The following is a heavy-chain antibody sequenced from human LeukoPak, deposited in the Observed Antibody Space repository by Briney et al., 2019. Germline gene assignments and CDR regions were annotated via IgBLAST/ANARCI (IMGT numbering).Heavy chain of an antibody. Sequence: TGGSLRLSCAASGFTFSSYWMSWVRQAPGKGLEWVANIKQDGSEKYYVDSVKGRFTISRDNAKNSLYLQMNSLRAEDTAVYYCARARDGYNWGAFDIWGQGTMVTVSS. CDR2: IKQDGSEK. CDR3: ARARDGYNWGAFDI. J-gene: IGHJ3*02. CDR1: GFTFSSYW. V-gene: IGHV3-7*01. D-gene: IGHD5-24*01.